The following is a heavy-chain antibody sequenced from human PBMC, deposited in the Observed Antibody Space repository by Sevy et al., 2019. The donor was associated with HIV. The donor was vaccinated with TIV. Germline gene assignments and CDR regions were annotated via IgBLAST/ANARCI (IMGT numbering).Heavy chain of an antibody. V-gene: IGHV5-51*01. D-gene: IGHD3-22*01. CDR1: GYSFTSHW. CDR2: IFPDDSDT. CDR3: ATSRSGYFDSSGYYIY. Sequence: GESLKISCQGSGYSFTSHWIGWVRHMPRKGLEWMGIIFPDDSDTRYSPSFQGQVTFSADKSINTAYLQWSSLKASDNAMYYCATSRSGYFDSSGYYIYWGQGTLVTVSS. J-gene: IGHJ4*02.